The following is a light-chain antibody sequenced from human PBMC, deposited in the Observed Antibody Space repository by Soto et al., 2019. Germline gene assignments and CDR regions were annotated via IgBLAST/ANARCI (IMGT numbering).Light chain of an antibody. CDR3: QQYYRYPWT. CDR2: KAS. V-gene: IGKV1-5*03. Sequence: DIQMTQSPSTLSASVGDRVNITCQATQSIDILLAWYQQKPGKAPNLLIYKASILESGVPSRFSGSASGTEFTLTISSLQPDDFASYYCQQYYRYPWTFGQGTNVEIK. J-gene: IGKJ1*01. CDR1: QSIDIL.